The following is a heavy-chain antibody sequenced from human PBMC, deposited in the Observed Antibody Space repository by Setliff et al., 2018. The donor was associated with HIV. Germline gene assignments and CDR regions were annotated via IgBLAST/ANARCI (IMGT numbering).Heavy chain of an antibody. V-gene: IGHV2-5*02. J-gene: IGHJ4*02. D-gene: IGHD3-10*01. CDR3: VHRLWFGEVS. Sequence: SGPTLVNPTQNLTLTCTFSGFSLRTSGVDVGWIRQPPGKALAWLALIYWDDDKRFSPSLKSRLTITKETSKKQVVLAMTNMDPVDTGTYYCVHRLWFGEVSWGQGMLVTVSS. CDR2: IYWDDDK. CDR1: GFSLRTSGVD.